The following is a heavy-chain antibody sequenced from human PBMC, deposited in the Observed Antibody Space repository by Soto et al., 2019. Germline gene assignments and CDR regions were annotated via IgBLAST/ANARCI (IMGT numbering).Heavy chain of an antibody. CDR1: GGTFSSYA. CDR3: ARVHGSGSYYTNWFDP. CDR2: IIPIFGTA. Sequence: QVQLVQSGAEVKKPGSSVKVSCKASGGTFSSYAISWVRQAPGQGLEGMGGIIPIFGTANYAQKFQGRVTITADESTSTAYMELSSLRSEDTAVYYCARVHGSGSYYTNWFDPWGQGTLVTVSS. V-gene: IGHV1-69*01. J-gene: IGHJ5*02. D-gene: IGHD3-10*01.